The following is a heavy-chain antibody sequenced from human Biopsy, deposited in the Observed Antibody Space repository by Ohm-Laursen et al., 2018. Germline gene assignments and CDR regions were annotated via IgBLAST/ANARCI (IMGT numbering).Heavy chain of an antibody. V-gene: IGHV1-24*01. J-gene: IGHJ4*02. CDR1: GGTFTNYA. CDR3: AADINVWNVNY. D-gene: IGHD1-1*01. Sequence: ASVKVSCKASGGTFTNYAISWVRQAPGQGLEWMGGFAPENGKTIYAQKFQGRVTMTEDTSTDTAYMELSSLRSEDTAVYYCAADINVWNVNYWGQGTQVTVSS. CDR2: FAPENGKT.